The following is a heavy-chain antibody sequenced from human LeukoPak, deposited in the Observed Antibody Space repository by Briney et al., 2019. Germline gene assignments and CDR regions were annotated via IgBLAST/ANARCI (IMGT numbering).Heavy chain of an antibody. Sequence: GGSLRLSCAASGFTFSSYEMNWVRQAPGKGLEWVSSISSSSSYIYYADSVKGRFTISRDNAKNSLYLQMNSLRAEDTAVYYCARMIAVAGNDYWGQGTLVTVSS. CDR3: ARMIAVAGNDY. CDR2: ISSSSSYI. D-gene: IGHD6-19*01. J-gene: IGHJ4*02. CDR1: GFTFSSYE. V-gene: IGHV3-21*01.